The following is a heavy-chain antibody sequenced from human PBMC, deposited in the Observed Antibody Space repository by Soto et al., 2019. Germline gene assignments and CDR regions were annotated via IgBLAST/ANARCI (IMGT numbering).Heavy chain of an antibody. CDR2: ISPYNGNT. D-gene: IGHD3-9*01. CDR1: GYTFTSYG. CDR3: ATGGRFLTGYYPPLTY. Sequence: ASVKVSCKASGYTFTSYGISWVRQAPGQGLEWMGWISPYNGNTNYAQKFQGRVTMTTDTSTNTAYMELSSLRSEDTAVYYCATGGRFLTGYYPPLTYWGQGTLVTVSS. J-gene: IGHJ4*02. V-gene: IGHV1-18*01.